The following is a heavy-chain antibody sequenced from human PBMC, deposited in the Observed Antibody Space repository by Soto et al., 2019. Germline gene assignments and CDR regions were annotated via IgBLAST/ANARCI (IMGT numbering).Heavy chain of an antibody. CDR2: IITIFGTA. CDR1: GGTFSSYA. D-gene: IGHD6-6*01. J-gene: IGHJ5*02. V-gene: IGHV1-69*12. CDR3: ARDLGGARPGVRFDP. Sequence: QVQLVQSGAEVKKPGSSVKVSCKASGGTFSSYAISWVRQAPGQGLEWMGGIITIFGTANYAQKCQGRVTITADECTSTAYMELSRLRSEDTAVYYCARDLGGARPGVRFDPWGQGTLVTVSS.